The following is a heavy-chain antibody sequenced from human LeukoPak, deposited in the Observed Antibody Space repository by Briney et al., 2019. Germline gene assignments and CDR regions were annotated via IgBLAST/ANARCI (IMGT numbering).Heavy chain of an antibody. V-gene: IGHV3-7*01. CDR3: ATYAQRFGAPGTDY. D-gene: IGHD3-10*01. Sequence: PGGSLTLSCAVSGFTFSDYWMRWVRQAPGKGLAWVASINKDGSEVQYVGSVKGRFTISRDNARILVYLQITSLVAEDTAVYYIATYAQRFGAPGTDYWGLGTLVTVSS. CDR2: INKDGSEV. J-gene: IGHJ4*02. CDR1: GFTFSDYW.